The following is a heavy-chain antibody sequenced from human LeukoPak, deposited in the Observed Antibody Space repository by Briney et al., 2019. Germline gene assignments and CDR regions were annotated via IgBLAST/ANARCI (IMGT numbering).Heavy chain of an antibody. CDR3: ARHEDILTGYFGY. V-gene: IGHV4-39*01. D-gene: IGHD3-9*01. J-gene: IGHJ4*02. Sequence: SETLSLNCTVSGGSISSSSYYWGWIRQPPGKGLEWIGSIYYSGSTYYNPSLKSRVTISVYTSKNQFCLKMSAVTAADTAVYYCARHEDILTGYFGYWGQGTLVTVSS. CDR1: GGSISSSSYY. CDR2: IYYSGST.